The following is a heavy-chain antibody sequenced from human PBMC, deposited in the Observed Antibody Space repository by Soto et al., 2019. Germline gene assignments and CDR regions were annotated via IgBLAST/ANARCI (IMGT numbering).Heavy chain of an antibody. CDR2: IYYSGST. V-gene: IGHV4-39*01. J-gene: IGHJ2*01. CDR1: GGSISSSSYY. CDR3: ARQTRDCSGGSCYSRIFRDWYFDL. D-gene: IGHD2-15*01. Sequence: QLQLQESGPGLVKPSETLSLTCTVSGGSISSSSYYWGWIRQPPGKGLEWIGSIYYSGSTYYNPSLKSRVTISVDTSKNQFSLKLSSVTAADTAVYYCARQTRDCSGGSCYSRIFRDWYFDLWGRGTLVTVSS.